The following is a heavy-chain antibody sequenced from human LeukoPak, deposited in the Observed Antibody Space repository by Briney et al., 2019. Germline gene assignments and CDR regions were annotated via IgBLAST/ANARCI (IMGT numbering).Heavy chain of an antibody. V-gene: IGHV5-51*01. CDR3: ARHRGSGSYYAFDV. Sequence: GESLKISCKGSGYSFTSYWIGWVRQMSGKGLEWMGIMYPGDSDTRYSPSFEGQVTMSADKSITTAYLQWNSLGASDTAMYYCARHRGSGSYYAFDVWGQGTMVTVSS. D-gene: IGHD3-10*01. J-gene: IGHJ3*01. CDR1: GYSFTSYW. CDR2: MYPGDSDT.